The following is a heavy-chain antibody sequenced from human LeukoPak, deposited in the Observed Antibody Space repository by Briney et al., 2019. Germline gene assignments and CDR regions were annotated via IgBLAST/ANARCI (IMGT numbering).Heavy chain of an antibody. Sequence: SETLSLTCTVSGGSISSGGYYWSWIRQPPGKGLEWIGYIYHSGSTYYNPSLKSRVTISVDRSKNQFSLKLSSVTAADTAVYYCARLNPTMVRGPGAFDIWGQGTMVTVSS. CDR3: ARLNPTMVRGPGAFDI. J-gene: IGHJ3*02. CDR1: GGSISSGGYY. V-gene: IGHV4-30-2*01. CDR2: IYHSGST. D-gene: IGHD3-10*01.